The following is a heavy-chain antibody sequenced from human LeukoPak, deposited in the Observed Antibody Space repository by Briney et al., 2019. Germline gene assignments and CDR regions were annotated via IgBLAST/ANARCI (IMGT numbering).Heavy chain of an antibody. V-gene: IGHV4-4*07. CDR1: GDSLSSYY. CDR2: MHTSGNP. Sequence: SETLSLTCTVSGDSLSSYYWTWIRQPAGKGLEWIGRMHTSGNPNYNPSLKSRVTMSVDSSKNHFSLKLTSVTAADTAVYYCARVVSSYYDVLTGYSYWFDPWGQGALVTVSS. D-gene: IGHD3-9*01. CDR3: ARVVSSYYDVLTGYSYWFDP. J-gene: IGHJ5*02.